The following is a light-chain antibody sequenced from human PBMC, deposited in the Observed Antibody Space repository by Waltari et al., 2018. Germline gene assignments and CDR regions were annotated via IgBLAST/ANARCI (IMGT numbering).Light chain of an antibody. CDR1: QSISNY. CDR2: VGS. J-gene: IGKJ2*01. Sequence: DIQMTQSPSSLPASVVDRVTITCRASQSISNYLNWYQHKPGKAPKLLVHVGSILQSGVPSRFSGSGSGTDFTLTISGLQLEDLATYYCQQSYKAPYTFGQGTNVEIK. CDR3: QQSYKAPYT. V-gene: IGKV1-39*01.